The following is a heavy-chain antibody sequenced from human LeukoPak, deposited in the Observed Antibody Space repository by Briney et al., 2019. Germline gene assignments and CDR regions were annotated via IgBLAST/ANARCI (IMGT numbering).Heavy chain of an antibody. D-gene: IGHD3-22*01. CDR3: ARDALSYYYDSSGHIDY. CDR1: GFTFSNCG. J-gene: IGHJ4*02. V-gene: IGHV3-33*01. CDR2: IYYDGSNN. Sequence: GGSLRLSCAASGFTFSNCGMHWVRQAPGKGLEWVAVIYYDGSNNYYADSVKGRFTISRDNSKNTLYLEMNSLRAEDTALYYCARDALSYYYDSSGHIDYWGQGTLVTVSS.